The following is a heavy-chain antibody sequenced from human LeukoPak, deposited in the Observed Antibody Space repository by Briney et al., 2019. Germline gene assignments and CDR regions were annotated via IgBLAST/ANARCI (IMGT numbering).Heavy chain of an antibody. CDR1: GGSISSGGYY. Sequence: PSETLSLTCTVSGGSISSGGYYWSWIRQHPGKGLEWIGYIYYSGSTYYNPSLKSRVTISVDTSKNQFSLKLSSVTAADTAVYYCARASWGDCSSTSCSPDYWGQGTLVTVSS. CDR2: IYYSGST. D-gene: IGHD2-2*01. CDR3: ARASWGDCSSTSCSPDY. V-gene: IGHV4-31*03. J-gene: IGHJ4*02.